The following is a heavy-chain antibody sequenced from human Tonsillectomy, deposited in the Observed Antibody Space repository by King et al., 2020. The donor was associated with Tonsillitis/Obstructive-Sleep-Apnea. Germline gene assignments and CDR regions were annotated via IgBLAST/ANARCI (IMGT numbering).Heavy chain of an antibody. V-gene: IGHV1-69*10. J-gene: IGHJ5*02. Sequence: QLVQSGTEVKKPGSSVKVSCNASGGTFSSYAINWVRQAPGQGLEWMGEIIPILGIANYAQKFQGRVTITADKSTSTAYMELSSLRSEDTAVYYCARGGGVYNWFDPWGQGTLVTVSS. D-gene: IGHD5/OR15-5a*01. CDR3: ARGGGVYNWFDP. CDR2: IIPILGIA. CDR1: GGTFSSYA.